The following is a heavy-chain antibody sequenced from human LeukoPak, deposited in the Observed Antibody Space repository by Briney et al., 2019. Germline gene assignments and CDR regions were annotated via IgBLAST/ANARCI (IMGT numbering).Heavy chain of an antibody. J-gene: IGHJ3*02. CDR3: AREILGYCTNGVCSIIADAFDI. Sequence: SETLSLTCTVSGGSISSYYWSWIRQPPGKGLEWIAYISDIGSINYNPSLKSRVTISLDTSKNQFSLKLSSVTAADTAVYYCAREILGYCTNGVCSIIADAFDIWGQGTMVTVSS. D-gene: IGHD2-8*01. V-gene: IGHV4-59*12. CDR2: ISDIGSI. CDR1: GGSISSYY.